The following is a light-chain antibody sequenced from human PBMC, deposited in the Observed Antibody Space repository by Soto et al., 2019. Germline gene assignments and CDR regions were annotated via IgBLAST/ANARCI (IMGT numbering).Light chain of an antibody. V-gene: IGKV3-20*01. CDR3: QQYGSSPVT. CDR2: GAS. J-gene: IGKJ3*01. CDR1: QSVSSSY. Sequence: DIVLTQSPGTLSLSPGERATPSCKASQSVSSSYLAWYQQKPGQAPRLLIHGASSRATGIPDRFSGSGSGTDCTLTISRLEPEDFAVYYCQQYGSSPVTLGPGTKVDIK.